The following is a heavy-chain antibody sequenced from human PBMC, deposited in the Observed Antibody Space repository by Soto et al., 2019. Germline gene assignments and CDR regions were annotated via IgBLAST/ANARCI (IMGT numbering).Heavy chain of an antibody. V-gene: IGHV3-48*02. CDR1: GFTFSSYS. CDR2: ISSSSSTI. J-gene: IGHJ3*02. CDR3: ARTVGYCISTSCYEDDAFDI. Sequence: EVQLVESGGGLVQPGGSLRLFCAASGFTFSSYSMNWVRQAPGKGLEWVSYISSSSSTIYYADSVKGRFTISRDNAKNSLYLQMNSLRDEDTAVYYCARTVGYCISTSCYEDDAFDIWGQGTMVTVSS. D-gene: IGHD2-2*01.